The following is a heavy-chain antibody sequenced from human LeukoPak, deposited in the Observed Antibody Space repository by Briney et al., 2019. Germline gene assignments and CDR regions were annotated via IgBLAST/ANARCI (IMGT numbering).Heavy chain of an antibody. CDR2: ISWNSGSI. V-gene: IGHV3-9*03. CDR1: GFTFSGSA. CDR3: AKDMFSSGYSTGSAFDI. Sequence: PGGSLRLSCAASGFTFSGSAMHWVRQAPGKGLEWVSGISWNSGSIGYADSVKGRFTISRDNAKNSLYLQMNSLRAEDMALYYCAKDMFSSGYSTGSAFDIWGQGTMVTVSS. D-gene: IGHD3-22*01. J-gene: IGHJ3*02.